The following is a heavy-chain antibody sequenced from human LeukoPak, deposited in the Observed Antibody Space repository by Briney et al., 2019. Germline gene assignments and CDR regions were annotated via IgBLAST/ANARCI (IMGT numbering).Heavy chain of an antibody. J-gene: IGHJ4*02. CDR3: ARDSLGYCTNGVCSYYFDY. V-gene: IGHV1-69*04. Sequence: SVKVSCKASGGTFSSYAISWVRQAPGQGLEWMGRIIPILGIANCAQKFQGRVTITADKSTSTAYMELSSLRSEDTAVYHCARDSLGYCTNGVCSYYFDYWGQGTLVTVSS. CDR2: IIPILGIA. CDR1: GGTFSSYA. D-gene: IGHD2-8*01.